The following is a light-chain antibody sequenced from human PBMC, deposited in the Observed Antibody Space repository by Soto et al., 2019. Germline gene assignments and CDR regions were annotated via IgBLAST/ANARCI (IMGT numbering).Light chain of an antibody. J-gene: IGKJ2*01. Sequence: EIVMTQSPATLSVSPGERATLSCRASQSVSSSLAWYQHKPGQAPRLLISGASTRATGIPARFSGSGSGAEFTLTISSLQSEDFAVYYCQQYNNWPYTFGQGTKLEIK. CDR1: QSVSSS. V-gene: IGKV3-15*01. CDR2: GAS. CDR3: QQYNNWPYT.